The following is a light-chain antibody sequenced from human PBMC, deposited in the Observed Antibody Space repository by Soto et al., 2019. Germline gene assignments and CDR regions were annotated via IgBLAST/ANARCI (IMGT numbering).Light chain of an antibody. CDR2: GNS. J-gene: IGLJ1*01. CDR1: SSNIGARFD. Sequence: QSALAQPPSVSGAPWQRVTISCTGSSSNIGARFDVYWYQHIPGTAPKLLIYGNSNRPSGVPDRFSGSKPGTSASLAITGLQAEDEADYYCQSYDSSLSAPYVFGTGTKVTVL. CDR3: QSYDSSLSAPYV. V-gene: IGLV1-40*01.